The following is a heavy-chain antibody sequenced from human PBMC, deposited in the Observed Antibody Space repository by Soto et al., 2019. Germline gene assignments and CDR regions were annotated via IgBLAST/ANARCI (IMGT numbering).Heavy chain of an antibody. Sequence: PSETLSLTCTVSGGSISNTDYYWGWIRQPPGKGPEWIGNIYYSGTTYYNPSLKNRVTISVDTSKNQFSLKLTSVTAADTAVYYCARPTSLQLYYMDVWGKGTTVTVSS. V-gene: IGHV4-39*01. CDR2: IYYSGTT. CDR1: GGSISNTDYY. J-gene: IGHJ6*03. D-gene: IGHD1-26*01. CDR3: ARPTSLQLYYMDV.